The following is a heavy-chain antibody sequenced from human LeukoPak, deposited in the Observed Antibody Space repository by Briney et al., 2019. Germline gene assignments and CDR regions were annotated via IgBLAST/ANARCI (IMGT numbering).Heavy chain of an antibody. D-gene: IGHD3-22*01. Sequence: GGSLRLSCAASGFTFSSYAMSWVRQAPGKGLEWVSSSGDNTRYADSVKGRFTISRDNSKNTLDLQMNGLRAEDTAVYYCAKSRRYYDSSNYYAFDIWGQGTMVTVSS. CDR2: SGDNT. CDR3: AKSRRYYDSSNYYAFDI. V-gene: IGHV3-23*01. J-gene: IGHJ3*02. CDR1: GFTFSSYA.